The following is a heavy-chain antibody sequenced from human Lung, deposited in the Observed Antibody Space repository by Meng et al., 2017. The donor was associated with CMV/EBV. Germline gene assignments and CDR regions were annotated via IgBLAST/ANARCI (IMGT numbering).Heavy chain of an antibody. CDR3: AKDRIAVVPKGGLIRPRVDYYYGMDV. CDR1: GLTFSRNA. CDR2: IRYDGSNK. D-gene: IGHD6-19*01. J-gene: IGHJ6*01. Sequence: GGSRRLXGVASGLTFSRNAMHWFSKDPGKGLEGVAFIRYDGSNKYYADSVKGRFTISRDNSKNTVYVKMNSLRAEDTAVYYCAKDRIAVVPKGGLIRPRVDYYYGMDVXGQGXTVTVSS. V-gene: IGHV3-30*02.